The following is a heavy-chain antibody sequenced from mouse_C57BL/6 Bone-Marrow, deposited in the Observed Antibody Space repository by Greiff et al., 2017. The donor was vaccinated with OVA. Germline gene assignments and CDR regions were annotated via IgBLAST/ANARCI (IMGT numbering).Heavy chain of an antibody. J-gene: IGHJ4*01. D-gene: IGHD2-4*01. CDR3: TRDRGIYYDYDYYAMDY. CDR1: GFTFSSYA. Sequence: EVQVVESGEGLVKPGGSLKLSCAASGFTFSSYAMSWVRQTPEKRLEWVAYISSGGDYIYYADTVKGRFTISRDNARNTLYLQMSSLKSEDTAMYYCTRDRGIYYDYDYYAMDYWGQGTSVTVSS. V-gene: IGHV5-9-1*02. CDR2: ISSGGDYI.